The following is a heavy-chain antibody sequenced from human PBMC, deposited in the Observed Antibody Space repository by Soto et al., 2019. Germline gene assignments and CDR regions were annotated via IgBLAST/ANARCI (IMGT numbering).Heavy chain of an antibody. CDR2: INPIVSMS. J-gene: IGHJ4*02. D-gene: IGHD3-16*02. CDR3: AASYGSGYRAFDY. V-gene: IGHV1-69*02. CDR1: GDTFSFYT. Sequence: QVQLVQSGTEVKKPGSSVKVSCKASGDTFSFYTINWVRQAPGLGLEWVGRINPIVSMSNYAQKVQGRVSMTADKSTSTAYMELSSLRSDDTAMYFCAASYGSGYRAFDYWGQGALVIVSS.